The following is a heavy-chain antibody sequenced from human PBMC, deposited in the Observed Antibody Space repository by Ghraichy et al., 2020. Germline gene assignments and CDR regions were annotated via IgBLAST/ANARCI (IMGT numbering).Heavy chain of an antibody. D-gene: IGHD6-13*01. Sequence: ASVKVSCKASGHTFTIDDINWVRQATGQGLEWMGWMNPNSGNTGYAQKFQGRVTMTRNNSISTAYMELSSLRSEDTAVYYCARGRGSSWYRGWFDPWGQGALVTVSS. CDR1: GHTFTIDD. V-gene: IGHV1-8*01. CDR3: ARGRGSSWYRGWFDP. J-gene: IGHJ5*02. CDR2: MNPNSGNT.